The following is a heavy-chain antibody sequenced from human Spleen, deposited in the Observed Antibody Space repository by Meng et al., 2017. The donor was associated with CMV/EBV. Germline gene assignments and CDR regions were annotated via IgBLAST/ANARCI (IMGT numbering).Heavy chain of an antibody. Sequence: GESLKISCAASGFTFSSYAMSWVRQAPGKGLEWVSFIRSKAYGETTEYAASVKGRFTISRDDSRTIAYLQMNSLFTEDTAVYFCTRSYYYPSSGYSAFDIWGHGTVVTVSS. CDR1: GFTFSSYA. CDR2: IRSKAYGETT. D-gene: IGHD3-22*01. CDR3: TRSYYYPSSGYSAFDI. V-gene: IGHV3-49*04. J-gene: IGHJ3*02.